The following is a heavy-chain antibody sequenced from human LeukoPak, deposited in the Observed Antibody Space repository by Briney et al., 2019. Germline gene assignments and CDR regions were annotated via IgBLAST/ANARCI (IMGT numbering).Heavy chain of an antibody. Sequence: SVKVSCKASGGTFSSYAISWVRQAPGQGLEWMGRIIPIFGTANYAQKFQGRVTITTDESTSTAYMELSSLRSEDTAVYYCARVAHLPHLHLYGSGSSNWFDPWGQGTLVTVSS. V-gene: IGHV1-69*05. CDR3: ARVAHLPHLHLYGSGSSNWFDP. D-gene: IGHD3-10*01. CDR2: IIPIFGTA. CDR1: GGTFSSYA. J-gene: IGHJ5*02.